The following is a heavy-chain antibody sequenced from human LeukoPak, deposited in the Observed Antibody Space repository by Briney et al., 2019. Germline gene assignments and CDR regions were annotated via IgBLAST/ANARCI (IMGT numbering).Heavy chain of an antibody. D-gene: IGHD3-9*01. J-gene: IGHJ4*02. CDR3: AREGPNYDILTGYSGVYFDY. Sequence: SETLSLTCTVSGGSISSYYWSWIRQHPGKGLEWIGYIFYSGSTNYNSSLKSRVTISIDTSRNQFSLKMSSVTAADTAVYYCAREGPNYDILTGYSGVYFDYWGQGTLVTVSS. CDR1: GGSISSYY. V-gene: IGHV4-59*12. CDR2: IFYSGST.